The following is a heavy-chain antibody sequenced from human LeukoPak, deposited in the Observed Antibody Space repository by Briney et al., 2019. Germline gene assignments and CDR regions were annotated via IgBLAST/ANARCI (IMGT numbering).Heavy chain of an antibody. V-gene: IGHV1-18*01. J-gene: IGHJ1*01. Sequence: ASVKVSCNTSGYTFTSYGISWVRQAPGQGLEYMGWINTYNGHTNYAQKLQGRVTVTTDTSTSTAYLELRSLRSDDTAVYYCARDGLRGYFQHWGQGTLITVSS. CDR3: ARDGLRGYFQH. CDR2: INTYNGHT. CDR1: GYTFTSYG. D-gene: IGHD4-17*01.